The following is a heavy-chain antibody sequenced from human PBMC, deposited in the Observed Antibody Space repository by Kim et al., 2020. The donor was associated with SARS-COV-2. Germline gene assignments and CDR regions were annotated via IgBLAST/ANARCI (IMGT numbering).Heavy chain of an antibody. CDR3: AKSFSGSYFGYDY. CDR1: GXTFXTYG. CDR2: ISYDGSNK. J-gene: IGHJ4*02. Sequence: GGSLRLSCAASGXTFXTYGMHWVRQAPGKGLEWVAVISYDGSNKYYADSVKGRFTISRDNSKNTLYLQMNSLRIEDTAVYYCAKSFSGSYFGYDYWGQGTLVTVSS. V-gene: IGHV3-30*18. D-gene: IGHD1-26*01.